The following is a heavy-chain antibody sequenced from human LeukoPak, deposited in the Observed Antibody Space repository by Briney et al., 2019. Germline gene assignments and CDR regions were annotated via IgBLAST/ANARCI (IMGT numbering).Heavy chain of an antibody. J-gene: IGHJ5*02. D-gene: IGHD3-3*01. V-gene: IGHV3-48*04. CDR2: INWNSDSI. CDR1: GFTFSSYS. CDR3: ARVEESASFDP. Sequence: GGSLRLSCAASGFTFSSYSMNWVRQAPGKGLEWVSGINWNSDSIGYADSVKGRFTTSRDNAKNSLYLQMNSLRAEDTAVYYCARVEESASFDPWGQGTLVTVSS.